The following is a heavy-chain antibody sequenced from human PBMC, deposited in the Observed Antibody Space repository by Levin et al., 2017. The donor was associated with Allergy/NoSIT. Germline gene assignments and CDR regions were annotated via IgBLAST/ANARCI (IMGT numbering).Heavy chain of an antibody. CDR2: IYWDGDT. J-gene: IGHJ4*02. CDR3: AHKTEFGDHFDY. V-gene: IGHV2-5*02. CDR1: GFSLSTSGVG. Sequence: SGPTLVKPTQTLTLTCTFSGFSLSTSGVGVGWIRQPPGKALKWLALIYWDGDTRYSPSLKSRLTLTKDTSKTQVVRTMTNMDPVDTATYYCAHKTEFGDHFDYWGQGTLVTVSS. D-gene: IGHD3-10*01.